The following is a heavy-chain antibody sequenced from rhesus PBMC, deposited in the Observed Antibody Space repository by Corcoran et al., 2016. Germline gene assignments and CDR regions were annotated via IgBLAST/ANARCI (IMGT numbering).Heavy chain of an antibody. CDR1: GYTFTSYS. J-gene: IGHJ4*01. CDR2: INPSKGNT. Sequence: QVQLVQSGAEVKKPGASVKLSCKASGYTFTSYSINWVRQAPGQGLEWMGGINPSKGNTGYAQKVQGRGTMTRDTSTSTAYMELSSLRSEDTAVYYCARAYSYYFDYWGQGVLVTVSS. D-gene: IGHD2-15*01. V-gene: IGHV1-200*01. CDR3: ARAYSYYFDY.